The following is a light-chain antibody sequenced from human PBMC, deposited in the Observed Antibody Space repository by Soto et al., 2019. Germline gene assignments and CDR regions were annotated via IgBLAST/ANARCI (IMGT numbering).Light chain of an antibody. Sequence: DIVLTQSPDSRAVSLGERATINCKSSQSVIYSSNNKNYLVWYQKKPGQPPKRLIYWASTRESGVPDRFSGRGSGTDFTLTISSLQAEDVAVYYCQQYYSIPITFGQGTRLEIK. CDR2: WAS. V-gene: IGKV4-1*01. CDR1: QSVIYSSNNKNY. J-gene: IGKJ5*01. CDR3: QQYYSIPIT.